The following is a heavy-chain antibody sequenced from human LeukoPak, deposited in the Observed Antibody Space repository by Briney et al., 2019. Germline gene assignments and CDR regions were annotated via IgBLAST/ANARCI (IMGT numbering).Heavy chain of an antibody. D-gene: IGHD6-19*01. V-gene: IGHV3-21*01. CDR2: ISSSSSYI. CDR3: ARVSVVAGNDY. Sequence: GGSLRLSCAASGFTFSSYSMSWVRQAPGKGLEWVSSISSSSSYIYYADSVKGRFTISRDNAKNSLYLQMNSLRAEDTAVYYCARVSVVAGNDYWGQGTLVTVSS. CDR1: GFTFSSYS. J-gene: IGHJ4*02.